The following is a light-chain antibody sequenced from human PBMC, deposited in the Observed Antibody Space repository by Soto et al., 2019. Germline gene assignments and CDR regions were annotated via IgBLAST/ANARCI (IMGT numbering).Light chain of an antibody. V-gene: IGKV3-20*01. J-gene: IGKJ1*01. CDR3: QQYGDSPT. Sequence: EIVLTQSPGTLSLSPGERATLSCRASQSISSNYLAWYQQKPGQAPRLLIYDASSRATGIPNRFSGSGSGTDFALTISRLEPEDFAVFYCQQYGDSPTFGQGTKVDI. CDR2: DAS. CDR1: QSISSNY.